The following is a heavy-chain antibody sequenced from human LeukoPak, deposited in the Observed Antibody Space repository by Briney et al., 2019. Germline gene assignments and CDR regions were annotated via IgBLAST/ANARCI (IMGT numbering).Heavy chain of an antibody. CDR3: ARGGLQSQRLDLLDS. V-gene: IGHV3-21*01. D-gene: IGHD6-25*01. CDR1: GFTFTSYN. Sequence: GGSLRLSCAASGFTFTSYNMDWVRQAPGKGLEWLSSISSISNYIYYAESVKGRFTISRDNAKNLLYLQMDSLRAGDMAIYYCARGGLQSQRLDLLDSWGQGVLVAVSS. J-gene: IGHJ4*02. CDR2: ISSISNYI.